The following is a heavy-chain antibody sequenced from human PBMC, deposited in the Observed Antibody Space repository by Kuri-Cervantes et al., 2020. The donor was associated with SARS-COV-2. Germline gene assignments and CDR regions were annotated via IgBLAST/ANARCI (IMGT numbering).Heavy chain of an antibody. Sequence: GESLKISCTASGFTFTDYWMSWVRQAPGKGLERVGNVRPDGNSKGYVDAVKGRFTISRDNAKNSLYLQMDSLSAEDTAVYYCARDDRAGHFDIWGQGTMVTVSS. V-gene: IGHV3-7*03. CDR2: VRPDGNSK. J-gene: IGHJ3*02. CDR3: ARDDRAGHFDI. CDR1: GFTFTDYW. D-gene: IGHD3-10*01.